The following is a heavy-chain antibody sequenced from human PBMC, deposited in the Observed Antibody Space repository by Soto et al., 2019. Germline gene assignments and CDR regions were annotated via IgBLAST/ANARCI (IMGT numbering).Heavy chain of an antibody. J-gene: IGHJ2*01. CDR2: IRNKANSYTR. CDR3: ARDLAGAPYVDL. Sequence: EGQLVESGGGLVQPGGSLRLSCAASGFIFSDQYMDWVRQAPGKGLEWVGRIRNKANSYTREYAASVKGRFTISIDDSKNSLYLQMNSLKTEDTALYYCARDLAGAPYVDLWGRGTLVTVSS. V-gene: IGHV3-72*01. CDR1: GFIFSDQY. D-gene: IGHD1-26*01.